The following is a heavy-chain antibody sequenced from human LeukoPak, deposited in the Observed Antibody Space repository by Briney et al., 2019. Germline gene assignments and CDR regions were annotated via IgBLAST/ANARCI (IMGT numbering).Heavy chain of an antibody. CDR2: MNQDGSQT. CDR3: ARDKVVGDSYFDF. CDR1: GFSFSTYW. J-gene: IGHJ4*02. Sequence: GGSLRLSCAASGFSFSTYWMSWVRQAPGEGLEWVANMNQDGSQTHYVDSVKGRFTISRDNAKNSLYLQMNSLRDDDTAVYYCARDKVVGDSYFDFWGQGTLVTVSS. V-gene: IGHV3-7*01. D-gene: IGHD1-26*01.